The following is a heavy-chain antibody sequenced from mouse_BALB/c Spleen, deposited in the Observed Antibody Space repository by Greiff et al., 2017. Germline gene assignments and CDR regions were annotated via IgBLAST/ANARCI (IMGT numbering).Heavy chain of an antibody. D-gene: IGHD1-1*01. J-gene: IGHJ2*01. V-gene: IGHV5-17*02. CDR3: ARGGYYGSRGYFDY. CDR2: ISSGSSTI. Sequence: EVMLVESGGGLVQPGGSRKLSCAASGFTFSSFGMNWVRQAPEKGLEWVAYISSGSSTIYYADTVKGRFTISRDNPKNTLFLQMTSLRSEDTAMYYCARGGYYGSRGYFDYWGQGTTLTVSS. CDR1: GFTFSSFG.